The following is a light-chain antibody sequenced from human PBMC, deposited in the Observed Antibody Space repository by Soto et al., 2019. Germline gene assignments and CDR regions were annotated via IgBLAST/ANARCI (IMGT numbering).Light chain of an antibody. CDR3: QQYNKWPPWT. J-gene: IGKJ1*01. V-gene: IGKV3-15*01. CDR1: QSVSSN. Sequence: EVVMTQSPATFSVSPGEGVTLSCRASQSVSSNLAWYQQKPGQAPRLLIYGAYTRATGVPARFSGSGSGTDFTLTISSLQSEDFAVVYCQQYNKWPPWTFGQGTKVEMK. CDR2: GAY.